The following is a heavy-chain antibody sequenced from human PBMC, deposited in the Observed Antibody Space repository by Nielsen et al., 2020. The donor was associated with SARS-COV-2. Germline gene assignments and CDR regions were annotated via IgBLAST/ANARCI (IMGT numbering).Heavy chain of an antibody. V-gene: IGHV3-23*01. CDR2: VSASGGST. J-gene: IGHJ3*01. CDR3: AKDGVVRGDALDL. CDR1: GFTFNIYA. D-gene: IGHD3-10*01. Sequence: GGSLTLSCAASGFTFNIYAMAWVRRAPGRGLQWVTGVSASGGSTYYTDSVKGRFSISRDNSKNTLFLQMHSLRVEDTALYYCAKDGVVRGDALDLWGQGTMVTVSS.